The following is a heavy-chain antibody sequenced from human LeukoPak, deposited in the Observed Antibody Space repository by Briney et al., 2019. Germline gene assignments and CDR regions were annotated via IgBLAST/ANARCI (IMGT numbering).Heavy chain of an antibody. D-gene: IGHD3-9*01. CDR1: VYTLTELS. CDR2: FDPEDGET. Sequence: ASVTVSCKVSVYTLTELSMHWVRQAPGKGLEWMGGFDPEDGETIYAQKFQGRVTMTEDTSTDTAYMELSSLRSEDTAVYYCATPGRYYDILTGFDYWGQGTLVTVSS. CDR3: ATPGRYYDILTGFDY. V-gene: IGHV1-24*01. J-gene: IGHJ4*02.